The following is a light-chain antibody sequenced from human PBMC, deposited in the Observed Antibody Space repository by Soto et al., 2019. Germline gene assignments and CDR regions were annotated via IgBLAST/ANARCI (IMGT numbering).Light chain of an antibody. V-gene: IGKV4-1*01. CDR2: WAS. CDR3: HHYYSTPLT. J-gene: IGKJ4*01. CDR1: QSVVHSSNNKNY. Sequence: DIVMTQSPDSLTVSLGGRATINCKSSQSVVHSSNNKNYLAWYQQKPGQPPKLLIYWASTRESGVPDRFSGSGSGTDFTLTISSLQAEDVAVYYCHHYYSTPLTFGGGTKVEIK.